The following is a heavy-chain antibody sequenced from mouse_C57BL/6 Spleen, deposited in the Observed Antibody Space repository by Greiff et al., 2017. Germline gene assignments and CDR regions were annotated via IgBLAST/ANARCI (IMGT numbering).Heavy chain of an antibody. D-gene: IGHD1-1*01. CDR3: ARSLYGSSYDYAMDY. CDR1: GYTFTSYW. V-gene: IGHV1-53*01. CDR2: INPSNGGT. J-gene: IGHJ4*01. Sequence: QVQLQQPGTELVKPGASVKLSCKASGYTFTSYWMHWVKQRPGQGLEWIGNINPSNGGTNYNEKFKSKATLTVDKSSSTAYMKLSSLTSEDTSVYYCARSLYGSSYDYAMDYWGQGTSVTVSS.